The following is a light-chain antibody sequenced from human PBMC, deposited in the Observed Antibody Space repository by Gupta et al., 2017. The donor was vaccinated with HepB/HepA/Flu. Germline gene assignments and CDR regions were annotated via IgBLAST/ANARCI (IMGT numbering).Light chain of an antibody. J-gene: IGLJ2*01. V-gene: IGLV3-1*01. CDR2: QDG. Sequence: SYALTQPPSVSVSPGQTASITCSGDKLGDNYASWYQRKPGQAPILVIYQDGERPSGIPERFSGSNSGNTATLTISGTQAVEEADYYCQAWDSSTDVVFGGGTRLTVL. CDR1: KLGDNY. CDR3: QAWDSSTDVV.